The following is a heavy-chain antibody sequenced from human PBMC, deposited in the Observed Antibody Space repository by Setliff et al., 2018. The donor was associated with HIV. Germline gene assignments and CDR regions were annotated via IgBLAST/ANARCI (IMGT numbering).Heavy chain of an antibody. V-gene: IGHV4-34*01. CDR3: ARLTTTYYYDSSAYYYPV. Sequence: SETLSLTCAVYGGSFGAYYWTWIRQPPGKGLEWIGEINRSGNTNYNPSLKSRVTISVDTSKNQFSLKLSSVTAADTAVFYCARLTTTYYYDSSAYYYPVWGQGTLVTVSS. CDR2: INRSGNT. CDR1: GGSFGAYY. D-gene: IGHD3-22*01. J-gene: IGHJ4*02.